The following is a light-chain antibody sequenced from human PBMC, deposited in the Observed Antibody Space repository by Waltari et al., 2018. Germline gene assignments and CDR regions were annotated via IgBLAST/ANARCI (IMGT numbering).Light chain of an antibody. CDR3: MQSLQSPYT. CDR1: QSLVHSDGYNY. Sequence: DIVLTQSPLSLPVTPGEPASLSCRSSQSLVHSDGYNYLDWFLQKPGQSPQLLIYLVSNRASGVPDRFSGSESGTDFTLKISRVEAEDVGVYYCMQSLQSPYTFGQGTKLEIK. CDR2: LVS. V-gene: IGKV2-28*01. J-gene: IGKJ2*01.